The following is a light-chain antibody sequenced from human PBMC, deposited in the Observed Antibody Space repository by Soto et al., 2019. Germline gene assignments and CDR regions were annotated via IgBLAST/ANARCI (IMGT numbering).Light chain of an antibody. CDR3: QQSYIQPMS. V-gene: IGKV1-39*01. J-gene: IGKJ4*01. CDR1: QSISCY. CDR2: AAS. Sequence: DIQMTKSPSSLSASVGDRVTITCRASQSISCYLNWYQQKPGKAPKLLIYAASSLQSVVPSRFSGSGSGTNFTVTISCLQTPVFATDECQQSYIQPMSFGVGNNVDI.